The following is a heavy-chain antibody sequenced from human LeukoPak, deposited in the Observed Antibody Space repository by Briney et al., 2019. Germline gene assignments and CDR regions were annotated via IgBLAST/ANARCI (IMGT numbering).Heavy chain of an antibody. CDR3: ARGIAAAGTDFDY. Sequence: GASVKVSCKASGYTFTGYYMHWVRQAPGQGLEWMGRINPNSGGTNYAQKFQGRVTMTTDTSTSTAYMELRSLRSDDTAVYYCARGIAAAGTDFDYWGQGTLVTVSS. CDR1: GYTFTGYY. CDR2: INPNSGGT. V-gene: IGHV1-2*06. D-gene: IGHD6-13*01. J-gene: IGHJ4*02.